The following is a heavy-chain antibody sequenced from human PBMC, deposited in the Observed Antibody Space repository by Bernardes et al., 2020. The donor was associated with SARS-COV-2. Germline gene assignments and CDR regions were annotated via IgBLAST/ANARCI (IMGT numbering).Heavy chain of an antibody. Sequence: VEPLFLSCAASGFTISSSSMNWVRQAPGPGLAWVSSLSSSSSYLYFADSVKGRFTISRDNAKNSLYLQMNSLRAEDTAVYYCARVRLELLDYYYYMDVWGKGTTVTVSS. CDR2: LSSSSSYL. V-gene: IGHV3-21*01. CDR1: GFTISSSS. CDR3: ARVRLELLDYYYYMDV. D-gene: IGHD1-7*01. J-gene: IGHJ6*03.